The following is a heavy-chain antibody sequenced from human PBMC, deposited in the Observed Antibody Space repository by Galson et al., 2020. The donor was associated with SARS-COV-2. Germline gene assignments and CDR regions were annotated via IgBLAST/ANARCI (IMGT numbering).Heavy chain of an antibody. CDR3: AKGRNLGYCSSTRCLEHDGFDI. V-gene: IGHV3-30*18. CDR2: TTNDGTNT. J-gene: IGHJ3*02. CDR1: GFSLSYYG. D-gene: IGHD2-2*01. Sequence: GESLKISCAASGFSLSYYGMHWVRQVPGKGPEWVAFTTNDGTNTYYADSVKGRFTVTRDNSKNTLDLQMNSLRTEDTAVYFCAKGRNLGYCSSTRCLEHDGFDIWGQGTLVTASA.